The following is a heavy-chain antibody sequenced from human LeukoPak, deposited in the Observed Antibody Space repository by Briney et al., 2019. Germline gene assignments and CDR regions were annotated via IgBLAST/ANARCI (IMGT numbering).Heavy chain of an antibody. CDR2: ISGSGDST. Sequence: GGSLRLSCAASGFTFSSYSMNWVRQAPGKGLEWVSAISGSGDSTYYADSVKGRFTISRDNSKNTLYLQMNSLRAEDTAVYYCAKYLAVTTRMPNYFDYWGQGTLVTVSS. V-gene: IGHV3-23*01. J-gene: IGHJ4*02. CDR3: AKYLAVTTRMPNYFDY. D-gene: IGHD4-17*01. CDR1: GFTFSSYS.